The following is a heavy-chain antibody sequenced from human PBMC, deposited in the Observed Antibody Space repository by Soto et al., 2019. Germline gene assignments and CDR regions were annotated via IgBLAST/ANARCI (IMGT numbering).Heavy chain of an antibody. Sequence: PGESLKISCKGSGYSFTSYWIGWVRQMPGKGLEWMGIIYPGDSDTRYSPSFQGQVTISADRSISTAYLQWSSLKASDTGMYYCARPGRSAYYGMDVWGQGTTVTVSS. CDR1: GYSFTSYW. D-gene: IGHD1-1*01. CDR2: IYPGDSDT. CDR3: ARPGRSAYYGMDV. J-gene: IGHJ6*02. V-gene: IGHV5-51*01.